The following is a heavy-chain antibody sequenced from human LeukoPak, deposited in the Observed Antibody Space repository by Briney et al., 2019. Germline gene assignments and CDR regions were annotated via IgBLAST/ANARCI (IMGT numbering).Heavy chain of an antibody. J-gene: IGHJ4*02. Sequence: PSETLSLTCTVSGGSISSGAYYWSWIRQHPGKGLEWIGYIYYSGSTYYNPSLKSRVTISVDTSKNQFSLKLSSVTAADTAVYYCARYLNYYGSGRVDYWGQGTLVTVSS. CDR2: IYYSGST. V-gene: IGHV4-31*03. D-gene: IGHD3-10*01. CDR3: ARYLNYYGSGRVDY. CDR1: GGSISSGAYY.